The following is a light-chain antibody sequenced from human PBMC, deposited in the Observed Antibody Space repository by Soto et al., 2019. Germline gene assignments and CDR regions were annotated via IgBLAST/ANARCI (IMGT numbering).Light chain of an antibody. CDR3: QKYNNSPWT. CDR1: QSVSGI. V-gene: IGKV3-15*01. J-gene: IGKJ1*01. Sequence: EIVMTQSPATLSVSPGERATLSCRASQSVSGILAWYQQKPGQAPSLLIYGASTRATGVPARFSGSESGTEFTLTITSLQSEDFAVYYCQKYNNSPWTFGQGTRVEI. CDR2: GAS.